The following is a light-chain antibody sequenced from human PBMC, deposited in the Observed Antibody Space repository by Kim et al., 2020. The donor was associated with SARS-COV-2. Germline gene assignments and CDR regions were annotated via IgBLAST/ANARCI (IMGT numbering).Light chain of an antibody. J-gene: IGKJ1*01. Sequence: DIQMIQSPSTLSASVGDRVTITCRSSQSFNNWLAWYQQKPGKAPKLLIYWASTLETGVPSRFSGSGSGTEFTLTISSLQPDDFATYYCQQYYTWTFGQGTKVDIK. V-gene: IGKV1-5*03. CDR3: QQYYTWT. CDR1: QSFNNW. CDR2: WAS.